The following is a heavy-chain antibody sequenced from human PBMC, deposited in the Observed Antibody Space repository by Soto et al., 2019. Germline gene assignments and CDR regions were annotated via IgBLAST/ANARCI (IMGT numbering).Heavy chain of an antibody. J-gene: IGHJ4*02. Sequence: PSETLSLTCTVSGGSISRYYWSWIRQPPEKGLEWIGYIYYSGSTNYNPSLKSRVTISVDTSKNQFSLKLSSVTAADTAVYYCARVPPYYYDSSGYYHGYYFDYWGQGTLVTVSS. D-gene: IGHD3-22*01. V-gene: IGHV4-59*01. CDR1: GGSISRYY. CDR3: ARVPPYYYDSSGYYHGYYFDY. CDR2: IYYSGST.